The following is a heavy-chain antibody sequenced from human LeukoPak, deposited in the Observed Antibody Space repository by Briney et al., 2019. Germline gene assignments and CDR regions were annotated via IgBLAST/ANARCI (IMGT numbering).Heavy chain of an antibody. V-gene: IGHV3-66*01. D-gene: IGHD1-26*01. CDR1: GFTVNSNY. CDR2: IYSGGRS. Sequence: GGSLRLSCAASGFTVNSNYMSWVRQAPGKGLEWVSIIYSGGRSDYADSVKGRFTISRDNSKNTLYLQMNSLRAEDTAVYYCARDKRGANWFDPWGQGTLVTVSS. J-gene: IGHJ5*02. CDR3: ARDKRGANWFDP.